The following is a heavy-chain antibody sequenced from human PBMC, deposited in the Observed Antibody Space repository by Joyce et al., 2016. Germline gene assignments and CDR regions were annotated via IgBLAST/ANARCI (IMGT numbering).Heavy chain of an antibody. V-gene: IGHV3-74*01. CDR1: GFTFSSYW. Sequence: EVQLVESGGGLVQPGGSLRLSCAASGFTFSSYWMHWVRQAPGKGRVWVARINSDGSSTSYADCVKGRFTISRDKAKNTLYLQMNSLRAEDSAVYYCARDQVPPGYTYYYWGQGTLVTVSS. CDR3: ARDQVPPGYTYYY. J-gene: IGHJ4*02. D-gene: IGHD5-18*01. CDR2: INSDGSST.